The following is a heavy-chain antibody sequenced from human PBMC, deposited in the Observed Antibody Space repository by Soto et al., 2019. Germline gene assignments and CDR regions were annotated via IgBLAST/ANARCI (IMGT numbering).Heavy chain of an antibody. CDR3: TRSPWGSSGVGAP. D-gene: IGHD3-16*01. J-gene: IGHJ5*02. V-gene: IGHV3-73*01. CDR2: IRSKANSYAT. Sequence: GGSLRLSCAASGFTFSGSAMHWVRQASGKGLEWVGRIRSKANSYATAYAASVKGRFTISRDDSKNTAYLQMNSLKTEDTAVYYCTRSPWGSSGVGAPWGQGTLVTVSS. CDR1: GFTFSGSA.